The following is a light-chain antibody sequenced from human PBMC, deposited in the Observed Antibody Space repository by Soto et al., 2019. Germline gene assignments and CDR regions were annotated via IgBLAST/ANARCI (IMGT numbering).Light chain of an antibody. V-gene: IGKV3-15*01. Sequence: EIEMTQSPATLSVSPGERATLSCRASQSVSSNLAWYQQKPGQAPRLLIYGASTRATGIPARFSGSGSGTEYSLTISSLQYEDFVIYYCQQYNNWHPWTFGQGTKVEIK. CDR1: QSVSSN. CDR3: QQYNNWHPWT. J-gene: IGKJ1*01. CDR2: GAS.